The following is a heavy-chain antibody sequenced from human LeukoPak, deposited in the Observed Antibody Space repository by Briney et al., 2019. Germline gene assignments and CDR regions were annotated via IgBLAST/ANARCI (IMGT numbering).Heavy chain of an antibody. V-gene: IGHV3-11*01. J-gene: IGHJ4*02. CDR3: SRDPRHSDY. Sequence: GRSLRLSCAASGFTFTDSYMTWIRPAPGKGLELLSYISGSSSDVNYIDSVRGRFTISRDNAKNSLYLHMNSLTVEDTAVYYCSRDPRHSDYWGQGTLVTVSS. CDR1: GFTFTDSY. CDR2: ISGSSSDV.